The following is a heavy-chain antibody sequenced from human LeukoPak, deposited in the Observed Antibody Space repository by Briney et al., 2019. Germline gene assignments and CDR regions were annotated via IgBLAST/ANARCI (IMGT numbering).Heavy chain of an antibody. Sequence: PGGSLRLSCAASGFNVSNNYMSWVRQAPGKGLEWVSVIYRGGSTYYADSVKGRFIMSRDNSKNTVYPQMDSLRAEDTAVYYCARDRGAAAGNWGQGTLVTVSS. CDR1: GFNVSNNY. J-gene: IGHJ4*02. D-gene: IGHD6-13*01. V-gene: IGHV3-53*01. CDR2: IYRGGST. CDR3: ARDRGAAAGN.